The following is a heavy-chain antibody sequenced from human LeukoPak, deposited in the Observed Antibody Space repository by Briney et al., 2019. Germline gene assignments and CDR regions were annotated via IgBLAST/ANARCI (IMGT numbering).Heavy chain of an antibody. V-gene: IGHV4-34*01. CDR1: GGSFSGYY. D-gene: IGHD5-18*01. CDR2: INHSGST. J-gene: IGHJ4*02. Sequence: SETLSLTCAVYGGSFSGYYWSWIRQPPGKGLEWIGEINHSGSTNYNPSLKSRVTTSVDTSKNQFSLKLSSVTAADTAVYYCARARRQLWADYWGQGTLVTVSS. CDR3: ARARRQLWADY.